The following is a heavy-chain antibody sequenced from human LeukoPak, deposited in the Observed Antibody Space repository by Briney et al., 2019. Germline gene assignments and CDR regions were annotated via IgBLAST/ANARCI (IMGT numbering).Heavy chain of an antibody. J-gene: IGHJ6*02. CDR3: AKDGYDGNGMDV. CDR2: ISYDGSNK. CDR1: GFTFSSYG. D-gene: IGHD3-3*01. Sequence: GGSLRLSCAASGFTFSSYGMHWVRQAPGKGLEWVAVISYDGSNKYYADSAKGRFTISRDNSKNTLYLQMNSLRAEDTAVYYCAKDGYDGNGMDVWGQGTTVTVSS. V-gene: IGHV3-30*18.